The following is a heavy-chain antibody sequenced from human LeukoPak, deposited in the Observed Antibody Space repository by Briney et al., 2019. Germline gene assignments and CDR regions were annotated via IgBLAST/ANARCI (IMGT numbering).Heavy chain of an antibody. V-gene: IGHV3-7*01. CDR2: IKQDGSEK. CDR1: GFTISDYW. Sequence: GGSLRLSCAASGFTISDYWMTWVRQAPGKGLEWVANIKQDGSEKTYVDSVKGRFTISRDNAKNSIFLQRNSLRVEDMAMYYCVRDGGTDWCDPWGQGTLVSVSS. D-gene: IGHD3-16*01. CDR3: VRDGGTDWCDP. J-gene: IGHJ5*02.